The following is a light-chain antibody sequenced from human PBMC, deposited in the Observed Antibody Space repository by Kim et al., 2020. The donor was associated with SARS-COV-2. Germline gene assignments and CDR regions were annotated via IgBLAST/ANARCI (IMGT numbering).Light chain of an antibody. CDR2: DVN. V-gene: IGLV2-14*04. CDR1: SSDVGGYDY. Sequence: GQSITISCTGTSSDVGGYDYVSWYQQHPGKAPTLMIYDVNKRPSGVSTRFSGSKSGNTASLTISGLQAEDEADYYCSSYTSSTTWVFGGGTQLTVL. J-gene: IGLJ3*02. CDR3: SSYTSSTTWV.